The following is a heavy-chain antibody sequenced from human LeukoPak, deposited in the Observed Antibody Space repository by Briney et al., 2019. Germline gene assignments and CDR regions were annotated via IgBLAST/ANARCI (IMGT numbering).Heavy chain of an antibody. CDR3: ANVGAAAHAFDI. V-gene: IGHV3-NL1*01. Sequence: GGSLRLSCATSGFTFSSYGMHWVRQAPGKGLEWVSVIYSGGSTYYADSVKGRFTISRDNSKNTLYLQMDSLRAEDTAVYYCANVGAAAHAFDIWGQGTMVTVSS. J-gene: IGHJ3*02. D-gene: IGHD6-13*01. CDR2: IYSGGST. CDR1: GFTFSSYG.